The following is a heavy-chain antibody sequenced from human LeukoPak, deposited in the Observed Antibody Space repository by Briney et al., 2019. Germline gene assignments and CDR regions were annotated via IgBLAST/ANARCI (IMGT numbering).Heavy chain of an antibody. CDR2: ISGSGGST. J-gene: IGHJ4*02. CDR3: AKGRLLRGAAAGTCCDY. D-gene: IGHD6-13*01. V-gene: IGHV3-23*01. Sequence: PGGSLRLSCAASGFTFSSYAMSWVRQAPGKGLEWVSAISGSGGSTYYADSVKGRFTISRDNSKNTLYLQMNSLRAEDTAVYYCAKGRLLRGAAAGTCCDYWGQGTLVTVSS. CDR1: GFTFSSYA.